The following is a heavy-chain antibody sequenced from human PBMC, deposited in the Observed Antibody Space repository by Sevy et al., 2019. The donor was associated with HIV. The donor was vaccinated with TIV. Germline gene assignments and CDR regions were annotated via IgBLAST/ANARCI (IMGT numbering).Heavy chain of an antibody. CDR3: ARGNTGSFDY. J-gene: IGHJ4*02. CDR1: GFSFSNYW. CDR2: IKQDESEK. D-gene: IGHD2-8*02. V-gene: IGHV3-7*04. Sequence: VGSLRLSCAASGFSFSNYWMHWVRQAPGKELEWVANIKQDESEKYYVASVKGRFTISRDNVKNSLYLQMNSLRPEDTAVYYCARGNTGSFDYWGQGTLVTVSS.